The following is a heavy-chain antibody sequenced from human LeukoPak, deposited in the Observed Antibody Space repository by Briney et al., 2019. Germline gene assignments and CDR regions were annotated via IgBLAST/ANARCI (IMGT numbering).Heavy chain of an antibody. CDR1: GGSIRSYY. D-gene: IGHD3-16*01. V-gene: IGHV4-59*08. CDR2: IYYSGST. Sequence: SETLSLTCTVSGGSIRSYYCSWIRQPPGKGLEWVGYIYYSGSTSYNPSLKSRVTISVDASKNQFSLKLSSVTAADTAVYYCARHFTGPGTYTPYFGMDVWGQGTTVTVSS. J-gene: IGHJ6*02. CDR3: ARHFTGPGTYTPYFGMDV.